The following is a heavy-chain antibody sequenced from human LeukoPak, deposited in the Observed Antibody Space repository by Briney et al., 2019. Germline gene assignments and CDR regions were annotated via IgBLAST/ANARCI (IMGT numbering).Heavy chain of an antibody. CDR2: ISGSGGST. J-gene: IGHJ4*02. CDR3: AKGSIAAHDAKTTLDY. CDR1: GFILRSYA. V-gene: IGHV3-23*01. Sequence: GGSLRLSCAASGFILRSYAMSWVRQAPGKGLEWVSAISGSGGSTYYADSVRGRFTISRDNSKNTLYVQMNSLRVEDTAVYYCAKGSIAAHDAKTTLDYWGQGTLVTVSS. D-gene: IGHD6-13*01.